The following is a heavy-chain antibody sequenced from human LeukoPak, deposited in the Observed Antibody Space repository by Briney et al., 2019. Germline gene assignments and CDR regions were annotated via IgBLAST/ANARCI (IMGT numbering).Heavy chain of an antibody. V-gene: IGHV3-74*01. Sequence: GGSLRLSCAASGFTFSGSAMHWVRQAPGKGLVWVSRINSDGSSTSYADSVKGRFTISRDNAKNTLYLQMNSLRAEDTAVYYCARYRSGASNFDYWGQGTLVTVSS. CDR2: INSDGSST. J-gene: IGHJ4*02. CDR3: ARYRSGASNFDY. CDR1: GFTFSGSA. D-gene: IGHD3-10*01.